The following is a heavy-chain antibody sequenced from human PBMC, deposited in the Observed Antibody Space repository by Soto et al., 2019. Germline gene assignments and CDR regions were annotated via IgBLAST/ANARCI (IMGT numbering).Heavy chain of an antibody. CDR3: AKDAAVGAVDY. J-gene: IGHJ4*02. CDR2: IYYDGSNK. D-gene: IGHD1-26*01. V-gene: IGHV3-30*18. CDR1: GFTFSSYG. Sequence: GGSLRLSCAASGFTFSSYGMHWVRQAPGKGLEWVAVIYYDGSNKYYADSVKGRFTISRDNSKNTLYLQMNSLRAEDTAVYYCAKDAAVGAVDYWGQGTLVTVSS.